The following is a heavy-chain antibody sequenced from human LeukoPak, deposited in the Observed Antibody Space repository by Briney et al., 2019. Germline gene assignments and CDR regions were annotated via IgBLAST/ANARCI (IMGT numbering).Heavy chain of an antibody. CDR1: TLTFSSHA. Sequence: QPGGSLTLSCAASTLTFSSHAMQWVRQSPDRGLQWVAVISYDGSNKYYADSVRARVTISRDTSKDTLYLQMNSLRPEDTAVYYCAREVFHGDYNFDYWGQGILVTVSS. J-gene: IGHJ4*02. CDR2: ISYDGSNK. CDR3: AREVFHGDYNFDY. V-gene: IGHV3-30*04. D-gene: IGHD4-11*01.